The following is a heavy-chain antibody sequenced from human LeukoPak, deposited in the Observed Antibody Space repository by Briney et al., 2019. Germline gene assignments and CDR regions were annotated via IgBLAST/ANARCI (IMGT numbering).Heavy chain of an antibody. Sequence: SETLSLICTVSGGSISSYYWSWIRQPPGKGLEWIGYIYYSGSTNYNPSLKSRVTISVDTSKNQFSLKLSSVTAADTAVYYCARGWPGYYYDSSGYYWLHLKYYFDYWGQGTLVTVSS. CDR1: GGSISSYY. J-gene: IGHJ4*02. CDR2: IYYSGST. D-gene: IGHD3-22*01. CDR3: ARGWPGYYYDSSGYYWLHLKYYFDY. V-gene: IGHV4-59*12.